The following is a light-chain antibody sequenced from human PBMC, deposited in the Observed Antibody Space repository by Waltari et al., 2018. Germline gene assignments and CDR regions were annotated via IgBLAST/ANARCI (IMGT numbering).Light chain of an antibody. CDR2: RAS. V-gene: IGKV1-5*03. Sequence: DIQMTQSPSTLSASVGDRVTITCRASHSVSDFLAWHQQKPGKAPEVLIYRASNLASGVPSRFSGSGSGTEFTLTISSLQPDDFATYYCHQYDNRWTFGQGTTVEI. CDR1: HSVSDF. CDR3: HQYDNRWT. J-gene: IGKJ1*01.